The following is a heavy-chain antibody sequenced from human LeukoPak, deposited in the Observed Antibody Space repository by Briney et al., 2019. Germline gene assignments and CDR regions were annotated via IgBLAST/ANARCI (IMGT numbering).Heavy chain of an antibody. V-gene: IGHV3-30*04. D-gene: IGHD4/OR15-4a*01. CDR1: GFTFSSYV. CDR2: ISYDGSNE. CDR3: ARGLARFGYGALLDF. J-gene: IGHJ4*02. Sequence: LRLSCXASGFTFSSYVMHWVRQAPGKGLEWVAIISYDGSNEYYADSVKGRFTISRDNSKNTLYLQMNSLRAADTAVYYCARGLARFGYGALLDFWGQGTLVTVSS.